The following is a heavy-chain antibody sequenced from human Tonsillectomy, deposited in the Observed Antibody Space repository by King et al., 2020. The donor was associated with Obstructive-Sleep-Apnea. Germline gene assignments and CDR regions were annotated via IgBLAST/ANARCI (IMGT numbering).Heavy chain of an antibody. J-gene: IGHJ6*02. Sequence: VQLVESGGGSVQPGGSLRLSCVVSDFTFNNYWMTWVRQGPGKGLEWVATIKADGSDKYHVDSVKGRFTISRDNAKKSLYLQMSSLRVEDTAVYYCGRGHYALDVWGQGTTVTVSS. D-gene: IGHD3-16*01. V-gene: IGHV3-7*01. CDR2: IKADGSDK. CDR1: DFTFNNYW. CDR3: GRGHYALDV.